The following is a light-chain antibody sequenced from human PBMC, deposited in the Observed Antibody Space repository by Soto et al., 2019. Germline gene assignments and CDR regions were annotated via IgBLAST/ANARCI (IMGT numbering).Light chain of an antibody. CDR2: DAS. V-gene: IGKV3-11*01. J-gene: IGKJ5*01. Sequence: VLTQSPGTLSLSPGERATLSCRAGQSVSSKLAWYQRKPGQGPRLLIYDASTRATGVAARISGSGSGTDFTLTINSLEPEDFAVYYCQQRNVWPPITFGQGTRLEIK. CDR1: QSVSSK. CDR3: QQRNVWPPIT.